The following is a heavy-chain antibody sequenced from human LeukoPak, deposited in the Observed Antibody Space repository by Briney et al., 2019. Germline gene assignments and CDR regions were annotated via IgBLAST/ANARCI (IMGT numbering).Heavy chain of an antibody. Sequence: GESLKISCKGSGYSFTSYWIGWVRQMPGIGLEWMGIIYPGDSDSRYSPSFQGQITISADKSISTAYLQWSSLKASDTATYYCARQVAYTSGRTFDFWGQGTLVTVSS. J-gene: IGHJ4*02. CDR2: IYPGDSDS. CDR3: ARQVAYTSGRTFDF. V-gene: IGHV5-51*01. D-gene: IGHD6-19*01. CDR1: GYSFTSYW.